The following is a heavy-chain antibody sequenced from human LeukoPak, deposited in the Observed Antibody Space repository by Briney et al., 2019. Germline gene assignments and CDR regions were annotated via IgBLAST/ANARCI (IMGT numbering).Heavy chain of an antibody. D-gene: IGHD2-2*01. CDR1: GYTFTSYY. CDR3: ARVPAANWPYYYYYMDV. Sequence: ASVKVSCKASGYTFTSYYMHWVRQAPGQGLEWMGIINPSGGSTSYAQKFQGRVTITADESTSTAYMELSSLRSEDTAVYYCARVPAANWPYYYYYMDVWGKGTTVTISS. CDR2: INPSGGST. V-gene: IGHV1-46*01. J-gene: IGHJ6*03.